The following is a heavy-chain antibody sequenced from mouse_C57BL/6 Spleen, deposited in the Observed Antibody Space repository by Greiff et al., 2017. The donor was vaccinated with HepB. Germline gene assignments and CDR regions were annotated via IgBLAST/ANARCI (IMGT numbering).Heavy chain of an antibody. CDR1: GYTFTSYW. CDR2: IDPSDSYT. CDR3: ARSANWDVEFAY. J-gene: IGHJ3*01. D-gene: IGHD4-1*01. Sequence: QVQLQQSGAELVMPGASVKLSCKASGYTFTSYWMHWVKQRPGQGLEWIGEIDPSDSYTNYNQKFKGKSTLTVDKSSRTAYMQLSSLTSEDSAVYYGARSANWDVEFAYWGQGTLVTVSA. V-gene: IGHV1-69*01.